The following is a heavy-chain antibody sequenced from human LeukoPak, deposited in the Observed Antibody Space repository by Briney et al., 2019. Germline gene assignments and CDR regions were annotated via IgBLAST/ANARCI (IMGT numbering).Heavy chain of an antibody. V-gene: IGHV3-53*01. Sequence: GGSLRLFCAAPGVIVSSYYKSVVRQAPGKGLEWVSVIYSGGTTYYADSVKGRFTISRDNSKNTLYLQVNSLIADSTAVNYCARDDPLTDWGQGTLVTVSS. J-gene: IGHJ4*02. CDR1: GVIVSSYY. CDR2: IYSGGTT. D-gene: IGHD3-9*01. CDR3: ARDDPLTD.